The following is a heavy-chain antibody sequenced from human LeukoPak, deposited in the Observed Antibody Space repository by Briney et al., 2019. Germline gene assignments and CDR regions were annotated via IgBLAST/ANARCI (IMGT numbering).Heavy chain of an antibody. D-gene: IGHD3-10*02. V-gene: IGHV3-7*01. J-gene: IGHJ4*02. CDR2: INQGGSGR. Sequence: GGSLRLSCATSGFTFTTYWMSWVRQAPGKGLEWVANINQGGSGRYYVDSVKGRFTISRDNARNSLYLQMDSLRAEDTGVYYCARDPYVPHYWGQGTLVTVSS. CDR3: ARDPYVPHY. CDR1: GFTFTTYW.